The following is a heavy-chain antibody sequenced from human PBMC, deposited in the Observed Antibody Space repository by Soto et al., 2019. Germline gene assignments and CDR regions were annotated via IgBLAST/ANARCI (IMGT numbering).Heavy chain of an antibody. CDR2: IRGFSPYT. CDR3: AGDPGYYGHDDYYNAIDV. Sequence: TGGSLRLSCVASGFTFRSYTMNWVRQAPGKGLEWFSAIRGFSPYTFYADSVKGRFTISRDTATNSLYLPMNTLRAEDTPAYYFAGDPGYYGHDDYYNAIDVWGQGTMVTVSS. V-gene: IGHV3-21*01. CDR1: GFTFRSYT. J-gene: IGHJ6*02. D-gene: IGHD3-10*01.